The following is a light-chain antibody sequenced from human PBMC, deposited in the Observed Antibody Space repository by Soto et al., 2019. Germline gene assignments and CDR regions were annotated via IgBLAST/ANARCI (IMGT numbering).Light chain of an antibody. CDR3: QVWVSSSDQVV. J-gene: IGLJ2*01. CDR2: YDS. CDR1: NIGSKS. Sequence: SYELTQPPSVSVAPGKTARITCGGNNIGSKSVHWYQQKPGQAPVLVIYYDSDRPSGIPERFSGSNSGNTATLTISRVEAGDEADYYCQVWVSSSDQVVFGGGTKLTVL. V-gene: IGLV3-21*04.